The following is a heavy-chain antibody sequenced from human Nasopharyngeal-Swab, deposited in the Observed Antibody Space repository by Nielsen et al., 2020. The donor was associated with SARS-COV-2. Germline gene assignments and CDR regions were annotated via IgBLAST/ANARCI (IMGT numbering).Heavy chain of an antibody. CDR2: IIPIFGIA. CDR3: ASQGGGDYYDSRRYYNYVMDV. Sequence: SVKVSCKASGGTFSSYAISWVRQAPGQRLEWMGRIIPIFGIANYAQKLQGRVTITADKSTGTAYMGLSSLRSEDTAVYYCASQGGGDYYDSRRYYNYVMDVWGQGTTVTVSS. V-gene: IGHV1-69*04. J-gene: IGHJ6*02. CDR1: GGTFSSYA. D-gene: IGHD3-22*01.